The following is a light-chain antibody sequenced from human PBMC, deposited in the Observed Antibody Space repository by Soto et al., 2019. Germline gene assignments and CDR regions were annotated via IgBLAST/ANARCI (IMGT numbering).Light chain of an antibody. CDR3: AAWDDSLNGVV. CDR2: SNN. CDR1: SSSIGSNT. V-gene: IGLV1-44*01. J-gene: IGLJ2*01. Sequence: QSVLTQQPSASGTPGQRVTISCSGSSSSIGSNTVNWYQQLPGTAPKLLIYSNNQRPSGVPDRFSGSKSGTSASLAISGLQSEDEADYYCAAWDDSLNGVVFGVGTKLTVL.